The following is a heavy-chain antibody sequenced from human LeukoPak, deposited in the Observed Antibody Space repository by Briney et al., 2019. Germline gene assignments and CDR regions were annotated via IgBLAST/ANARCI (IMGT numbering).Heavy chain of an antibody. CDR1: GGSISHYY. V-gene: IGHV4-38-2*02. CDR3: ARDPSCSGGSCYPPLNWFDP. Sequence: SETLSLTCTVFGGSISHYYWGWIRQPPGKGLEWIGSIYHSGSTYYNPSLKSRVTISVDTSKNQFSLKLSSVTAADTAVYYCARDPSCSGGSCYPPLNWFDPWGQGTLVTVSS. CDR2: IYHSGST. D-gene: IGHD2-15*01. J-gene: IGHJ5*02.